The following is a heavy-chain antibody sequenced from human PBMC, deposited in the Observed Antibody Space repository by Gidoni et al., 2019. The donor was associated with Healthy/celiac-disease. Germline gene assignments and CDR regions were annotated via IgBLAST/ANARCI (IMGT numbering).Heavy chain of an antibody. D-gene: IGHD2-15*01. J-gene: IGHJ4*02. Sequence: QLQLQESGPGLVKPSETLSLTCTVSGGSISSSSYYWGWIRQPPGKGLEWIGSIYYSGSTYYNPSLKSRVTISVDTAKNQFSLKLSSVTAADTAVYYCARLEGSYCSGGSCLFDYWGQGTLVTVSS. CDR1: GGSISSSSYY. CDR2: IYYSGST. V-gene: IGHV4-39*01. CDR3: ARLEGSYCSGGSCLFDY.